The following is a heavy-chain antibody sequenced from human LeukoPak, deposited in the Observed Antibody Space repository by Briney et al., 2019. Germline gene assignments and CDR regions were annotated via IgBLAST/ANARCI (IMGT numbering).Heavy chain of an antibody. Sequence: TGVSLRLSCAASGFTVSSNYMSWVRQAPGKGLEWVSVIYSGGSTYYADSVKGRFTISRDNSKNTLYLQMNSLRAEDTAVYYCARDGPHRYYYGMDVWGQGTTVTVSS. CDR1: GFTVSSNY. CDR3: ARDGPHRYYYGMDV. V-gene: IGHV3-53*01. J-gene: IGHJ6*02. CDR2: IYSGGST.